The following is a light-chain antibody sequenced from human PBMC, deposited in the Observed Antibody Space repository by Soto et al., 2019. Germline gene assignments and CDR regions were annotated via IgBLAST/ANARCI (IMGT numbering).Light chain of an antibody. V-gene: IGKV3-15*01. CDR2: GAS. CDR3: QQYNDGPPT. J-gene: IGKJ1*01. Sequence: EIVMTQSPATLSASPGERATLSCRASQSVRSNLAWYQQKPGQAPRLLIYGASTRATGIPARFSGSGSGTEFTLSIGSLQSEDFAVYYCQQYNDGPPTCGQGTKVDIK. CDR1: QSVRSN.